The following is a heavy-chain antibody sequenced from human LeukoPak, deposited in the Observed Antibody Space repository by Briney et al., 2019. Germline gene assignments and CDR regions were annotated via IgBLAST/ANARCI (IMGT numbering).Heavy chain of an antibody. CDR1: GGSISSGSYY. J-gene: IGHJ5*02. CDR3: ARAPYYYGSGSYGDWFDP. V-gene: IGHV4-61*02. D-gene: IGHD3-10*01. CDR2: IYTSGGT. Sequence: SETLSLTCTVSGGSISSGSYYWSWIRQPAGKGLEWIGRIYTSGGTNYNPSLKSRVTISVDTSKNQFSLKLSSVTAADTAVYYCARAPYYYGSGSYGDWFDPWGQGTLVTVSS.